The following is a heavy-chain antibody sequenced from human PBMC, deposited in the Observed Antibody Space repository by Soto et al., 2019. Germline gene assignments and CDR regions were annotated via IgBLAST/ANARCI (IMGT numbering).Heavy chain of an antibody. CDR2: ISYSGST. V-gene: IGHV4-30-4*01. CDR1: GGSISSGDYY. D-gene: IGHD2-2*01. J-gene: IGHJ3*01. CDR3: VRGDPGACSSTSCSDAFDL. Sequence: QVQLQESGPGLVKPSQTLSLTCTVSGGSISSGDYYWNWIRQPPGKGLEWIGSISYSGSTYYSPSLKSRGTISVGPSKSQCALKLSTVTAADTAVYYCVRGDPGACSSTSCSDAFDLWGRGTMVAVSS.